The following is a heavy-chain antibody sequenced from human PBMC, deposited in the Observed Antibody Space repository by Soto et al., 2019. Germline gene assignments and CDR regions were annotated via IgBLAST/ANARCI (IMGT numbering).Heavy chain of an antibody. V-gene: IGHV4-39*01. Sequence: PSETLSLTCTVSGGSITNRDYYWAWIRHPPGKELEWIGYIYYSGTTYHNPSLENRVTISVDTSKNQFSLKLNSVTAPDTAVYYCARAGDFWTGYINWFDSWGQGSMVT. D-gene: IGHD3-3*01. J-gene: IGHJ5*01. CDR3: ARAGDFWTGYINWFDS. CDR2: IYYSGTT. CDR1: GGSITNRDYY.